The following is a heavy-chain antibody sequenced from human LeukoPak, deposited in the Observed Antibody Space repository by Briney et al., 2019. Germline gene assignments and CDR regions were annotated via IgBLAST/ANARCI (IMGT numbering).Heavy chain of an antibody. V-gene: IGHV5-51*01. D-gene: IGHD3-10*01. Sequence: GESLKISCKGSGYSFTSYWIGWVRQMPGKGLEWMGIIYPGDSDTRYSPSFQGQVTISADKSISNAYVQWSSLKASDTAMYYCARRPGSGSTAFDYGGQGTLVTVSS. CDR2: IYPGDSDT. CDR1: GYSFTSYW. J-gene: IGHJ4*02. CDR3: ARRPGSGSTAFDY.